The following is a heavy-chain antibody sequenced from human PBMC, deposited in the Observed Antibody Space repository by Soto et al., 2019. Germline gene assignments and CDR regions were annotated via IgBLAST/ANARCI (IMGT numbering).Heavy chain of an antibody. CDR1: GGSISSYY. Sequence: PSETLSLTCTVSGGSISSYYWSWIRQPAGKGLEWIGRIYTSGSTNYNPSLKSRVTMSVDTSKNQFSLKLSSVTAADTAVYYCARDSLMVVAATFGSYYYGMDVWGQGTTVTVSS. V-gene: IGHV4-4*07. J-gene: IGHJ6*02. CDR2: IYTSGST. D-gene: IGHD2-15*01. CDR3: ARDSLMVVAATFGSYYYGMDV.